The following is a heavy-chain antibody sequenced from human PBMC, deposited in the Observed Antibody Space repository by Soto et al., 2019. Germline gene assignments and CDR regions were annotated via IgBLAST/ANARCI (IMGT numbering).Heavy chain of an antibody. CDR1: GGSITDYS. CDR2: IYYSGST. D-gene: IGHD3-10*01. V-gene: IGHV4-59*01. CDR3: ARGGLRFGEPTRMDV. Sequence: PSETLSLTCTVSGGSITDYSWVWIRQPAGKGLEWIGYIYYSGSTNYNPSLKSRVTISVDTSKNQFSLKLSSVTAADTAVYYCARGGLRFGEPTRMDVWGQGTTVTVSS. J-gene: IGHJ6*02.